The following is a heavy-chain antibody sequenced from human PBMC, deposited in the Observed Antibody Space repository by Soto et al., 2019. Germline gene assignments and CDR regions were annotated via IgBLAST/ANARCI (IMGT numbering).Heavy chain of an antibody. CDR3: ARDIGMATTGAFDI. J-gene: IGHJ3*02. V-gene: IGHV1-69*13. CDR1: GGTFSSYA. D-gene: IGHD5-12*01. Sequence: ASVKVSCKVSGGTFSSYAISWVRQAPGQGLEWMGGIIPIFGTANYAQKFQGRVTITADESTSTAYMELSSLRSEDTAVYYCARDIGMATTGAFDIWGQGTMVTVSS. CDR2: IIPIFGTA.